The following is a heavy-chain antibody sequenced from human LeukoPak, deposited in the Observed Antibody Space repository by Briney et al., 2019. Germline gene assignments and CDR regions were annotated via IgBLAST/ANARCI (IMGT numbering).Heavy chain of an antibody. D-gene: IGHD3-22*01. CDR1: GYTFTSYA. CDR3: ARDLHYYYDSSGYFGY. CDR2: INAGNGNT. Sequence: ASVKVSCKASGYTFTSYAMHWVRQAPGQRLEWMGWINAGNGNTKYSQKFQGRATITRDTSASTAYMELSSLRSEDTAVYYCARDLHYYYDSSGYFGYWGQGTLVTVSS. J-gene: IGHJ4*02. V-gene: IGHV1-3*01.